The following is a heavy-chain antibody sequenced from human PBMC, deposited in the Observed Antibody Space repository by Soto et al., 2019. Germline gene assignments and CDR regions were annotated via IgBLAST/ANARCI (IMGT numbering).Heavy chain of an antibody. J-gene: IGHJ5*02. D-gene: IGHD6-13*01. CDR3: ARVGTSIAAATVPWWFDP. Sequence: ASVKVSCKASGGTFSSYAISWVRQAPGQGLEWMGGIIPIFGTANYAQKFQGRVTITADESTSTAYMELSSLRSEDTAVYYCARVGTSIAAATVPWWFDPWGQGTLVTVSS. V-gene: IGHV1-69*13. CDR1: GGTFSSYA. CDR2: IIPIFGTA.